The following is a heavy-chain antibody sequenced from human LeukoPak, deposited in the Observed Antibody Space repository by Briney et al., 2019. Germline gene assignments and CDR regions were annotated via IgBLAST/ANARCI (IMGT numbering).Heavy chain of an antibody. CDR3: ARRYMATSAEDFDY. Sequence: PSETLSLTCTVSGDSISTSNSYWGWIRQPPGKGLEWIGSIYYSGNTYYNASLKSRATISVDTSKNQFSLKLTSVTAADAAVYYCARRYMATSAEDFDYWGQGTLVTVSS. J-gene: IGHJ4*02. D-gene: IGHD5-24*01. CDR2: IYYSGNT. V-gene: IGHV4-39*01. CDR1: GDSISTSNSY.